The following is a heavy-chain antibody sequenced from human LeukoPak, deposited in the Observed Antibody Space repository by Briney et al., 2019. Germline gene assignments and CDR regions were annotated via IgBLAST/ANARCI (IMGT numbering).Heavy chain of an antibody. CDR3: ARRTEYCSSPLYYYYYMDV. J-gene: IGHJ6*03. Sequence: GASVKVSCKASGYTFTSYGISWVRQAPGQGREWMGWISAYNGNTNYAQNLQGRVTMTTDTSTSTAYMEPRSLRSDDTAVYSCARRTEYCSSPLYYYYYMDVWGKGTTVTVSS. D-gene: IGHD6-6*01. CDR2: ISAYNGNT. CDR1: GYTFTSYG. V-gene: IGHV1-18*01.